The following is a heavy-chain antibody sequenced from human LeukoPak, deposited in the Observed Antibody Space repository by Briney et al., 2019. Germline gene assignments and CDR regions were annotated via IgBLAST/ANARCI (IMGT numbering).Heavy chain of an antibody. CDR3: ARAANTAAGTPTLAIDY. CDR1: GFTFSGYY. V-gene: IGHV3-11*05. Sequence: GGSLRLSCAASGFTFSGYYMSWIRQAPGKGLEWVSYIPSTSSYTSYADSVKGRFTISRDNAKNSLYLQMNSLRAEDTAVYYCARAANTAAGTPTLAIDYWGQGTLVTVSS. D-gene: IGHD6-13*01. CDR2: IPSTSSYT. J-gene: IGHJ4*02.